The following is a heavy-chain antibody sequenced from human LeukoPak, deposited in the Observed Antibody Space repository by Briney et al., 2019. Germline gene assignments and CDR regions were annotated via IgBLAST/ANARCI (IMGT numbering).Heavy chain of an antibody. V-gene: IGHV4-4*07. CDR3: ARDALQQWDAFDI. Sequence: PSETLSLTCTVPGGSISSCYWSWIRQPAGKGLEWIGRIYTSGSTNYNPSLKSRVTMSVDTSKNQFSLKLSSVTAADTAVYYCARDALQQWDAFDIWGQGTMVTVSS. CDR1: GGSISSCY. CDR2: IYTSGST. D-gene: IGHD5-18*01. J-gene: IGHJ3*02.